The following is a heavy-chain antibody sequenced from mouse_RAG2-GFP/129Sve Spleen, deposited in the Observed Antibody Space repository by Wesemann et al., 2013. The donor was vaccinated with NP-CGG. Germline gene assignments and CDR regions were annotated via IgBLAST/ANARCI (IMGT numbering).Heavy chain of an antibody. CDR3: KRPWDWYFDV. Sequence: GNGAIKYNEKFKGKATLTADKSSSTAYMQLNSLTSEDSAVYFCKRPWDWYFDVWGAGTTVTVSS. V-gene: IGHV1S53*01. CDR2: GNGAI. J-gene: IGHJ1*01. D-gene: IGHD4-1*01.